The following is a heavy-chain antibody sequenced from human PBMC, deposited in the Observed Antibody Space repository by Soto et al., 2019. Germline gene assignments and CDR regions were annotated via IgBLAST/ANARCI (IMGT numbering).Heavy chain of an antibody. CDR2: IHYNGNT. CDR1: GDFVNSGGYY. D-gene: IGHD2-15*01. Sequence: QVQLQESGPGLVRPSETLSLTCSVSGDFVNSGGYYWTWIRQPPGKGLEWIGNIHYNGNTDYNPSFKSRISISLDTSTNQFSLTLRSVTAGGRAMYFCGRTNNRGQWAAWYWGQGTLVTVSS. V-gene: IGHV4-61*08. J-gene: IGHJ4*02. CDR3: GRTNNRGQWAAWY.